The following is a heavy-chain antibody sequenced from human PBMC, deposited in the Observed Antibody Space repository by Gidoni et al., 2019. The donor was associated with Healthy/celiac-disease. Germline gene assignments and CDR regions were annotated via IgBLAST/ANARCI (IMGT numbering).Heavy chain of an antibody. V-gene: IGHV3-30*18. J-gene: IGHJ4*02. D-gene: IGHD1-7*01. CDR3: AKSKLELRKLLFDY. CDR1: GFTFSSYG. CDR2: ISYDGSNK. Sequence: QVQLVESGGGVVQPGRSLRLSCAASGFTFSSYGMHWVRQAPGKGLEWVAVISYDGSNKYYADSVKGRFTISRDNSKNTLYLQMNSLRAEDTAVYYCAKSKLELRKLLFDYWGQGTLVTVSS.